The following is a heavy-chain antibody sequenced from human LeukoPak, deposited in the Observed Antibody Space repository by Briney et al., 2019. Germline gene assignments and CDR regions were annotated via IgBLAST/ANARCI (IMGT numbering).Heavy chain of an antibody. J-gene: IGHJ5*02. V-gene: IGHV4-59*01. CDR3: ARAPLRGSSVGFDP. D-gene: IGHD4-23*01. CDR1: GDSISGYY. Sequence: SETLSLTCTVSGDSISGYYWSWIRQPLGKGLEWIGYIYYSGSTNYNPSLKSRLTISVDMSNNQFSLRLSSATAADTAVYYCARAPLRGSSVGFDPWGQGTLVTVSS. CDR2: IYYSGST.